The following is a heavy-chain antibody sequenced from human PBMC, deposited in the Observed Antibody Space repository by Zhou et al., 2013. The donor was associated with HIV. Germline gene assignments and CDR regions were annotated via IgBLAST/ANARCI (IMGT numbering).Heavy chain of an antibody. Sequence: QVQLVQSGAEVKKPGSSVKVSCKASGGTFSSYGISWLRQVPGQGLEWMGGIIPLFGSADYAQKFHGRVTITTDESTSTAYMELSSLRSEDTAVYYCARDLGGYCSGGSCYSYYYYMDVWGKGTTVTVSS. CDR3: ARDLGGYCSGGSCYSYYYYMDV. CDR2: IIPLFGSA. J-gene: IGHJ6*03. V-gene: IGHV1-69*05. CDR1: GGTFSSYG. D-gene: IGHD2-15*01.